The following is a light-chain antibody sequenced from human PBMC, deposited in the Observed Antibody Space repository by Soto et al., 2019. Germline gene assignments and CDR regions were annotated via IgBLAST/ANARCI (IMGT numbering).Light chain of an antibody. CDR2: GAS. V-gene: IGKV3-20*01. CDR1: QSVYSDY. J-gene: IGKJ5*01. Sequence: VVWSPSPGPLSLSSGNRVTLSGRPSQSVYSDYLAWFQQKPGQAPRLLIYGASRRATGIPDRFSGSGSGTDFTLTISRLEPEDFAVYYGQQYGGSPITFGKGTRLEI. CDR3: QQYGGSPIT.